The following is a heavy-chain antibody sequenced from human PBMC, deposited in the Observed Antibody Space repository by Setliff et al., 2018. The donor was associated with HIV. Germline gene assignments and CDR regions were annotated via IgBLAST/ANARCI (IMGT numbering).Heavy chain of an antibody. D-gene: IGHD3-9*01. CDR1: GGSISSSYW. CDR3: ARGAYYDILTAYFSYFDL. J-gene: IGHJ2*01. V-gene: IGHV4-4*02. CDR2: IYHSGNT. Sequence: SETLSLTCAVSGGSISSSYWWSWVRQPPGKGLEWIGEIYHSGNTNYNPSLKSRVTISVDTSKNQFSLRLTSVTAADTAVYYCARGAYYDILTAYFSYFDLWGRGTLVTVSS.